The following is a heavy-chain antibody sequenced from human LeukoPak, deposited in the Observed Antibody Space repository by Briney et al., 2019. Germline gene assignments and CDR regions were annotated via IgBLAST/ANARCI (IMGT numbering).Heavy chain of an antibody. CDR1: GFSVGGNY. D-gene: IGHD1-1*01. Sequence: GGALRLSCAASGFSVGGNYISWVRQAPGKGLEWVSMIYSDGSIFHADSVKGRFTMSRENSRNTLDLQMNSLRVEDTAVYFCARDRRRLRGMNGDGDAFDIWGQGTMVTVSS. CDR2: IYSDGSI. CDR3: ARDRRRLRGMNGDGDAFDI. J-gene: IGHJ3*02. V-gene: IGHV3-53*01.